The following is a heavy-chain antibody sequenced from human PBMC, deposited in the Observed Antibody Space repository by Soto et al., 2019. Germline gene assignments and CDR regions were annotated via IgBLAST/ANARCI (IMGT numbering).Heavy chain of an antibody. J-gene: IGHJ4*02. D-gene: IGHD6-19*01. CDR1: GYTFTSYA. CDR3: ARVVGIAVDDY. CDR2: INAGNGNT. V-gene: IGHV1-3*01. Sequence: QVQLVQSGAEVKKPGASVKVSCKASGYTFTSYAMHWVRQAPGQRLEWMGWINAGNGNTKYSQKFQGRVTMTRDTSASTAYRELSSLRSEATAVDYCARVVGIAVDDYWGRGALVTVSS.